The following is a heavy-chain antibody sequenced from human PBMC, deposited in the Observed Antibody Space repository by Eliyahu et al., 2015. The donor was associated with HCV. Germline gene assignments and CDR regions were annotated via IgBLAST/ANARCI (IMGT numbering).Heavy chain of an antibody. CDR2: XRVGGSFT. Sequence: EVQVVESGGGLAQPGGSLRLSCAGSGFTFXNXGMSWXRQAPGKGXEWVAHXRVGGSFTDYADSVRXRFTISRDDPKNTLYLQMSSLRVEDTAVYYCAKEDTLRWSWGQGTLVTVSS. CDR1: GFTFXNXG. J-gene: IGHJ5*02. CDR3: AKEDTLRWS. V-gene: IGHV3-23*04. D-gene: IGHD6-13*01.